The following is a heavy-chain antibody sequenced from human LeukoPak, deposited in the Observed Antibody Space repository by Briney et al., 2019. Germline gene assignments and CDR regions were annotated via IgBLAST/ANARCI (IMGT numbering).Heavy chain of an antibody. CDR1: GGTFSSYA. D-gene: IGHD3-22*01. V-gene: IGHV1-46*01. Sequence: ASVKVSCKASGGTFSSYAISWVRQAPGQGLEWMGIINPSGGSTSYAQKFQGRVTMTRDMSTSTVYMELSRLRSEDTAVYYCASVRSQRSYYDSSGYFSYWGQGTLVTVSS. CDR3: ASVRSQRSYYDSSGYFSY. J-gene: IGHJ4*02. CDR2: INPSGGST.